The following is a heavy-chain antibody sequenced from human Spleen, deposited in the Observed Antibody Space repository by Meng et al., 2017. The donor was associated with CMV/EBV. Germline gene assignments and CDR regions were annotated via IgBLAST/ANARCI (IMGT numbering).Heavy chain of an antibody. CDR3: AKDHSSSWYAHYYYGMDV. J-gene: IGHJ6*02. V-gene: IGHV3-30*04. CDR2: ISYDGGNK. Sequence: GESLKISCLASRFTFSDFAMFWVRRAPGKGLEWVAGISYDGGNKDYADSVKGRFTISRDNSKNTLYLQMNSLRAEDTAVYYCAKDHSSSWYAHYYYGMDVWGQGTTVTVSS. D-gene: IGHD6-13*01. CDR1: RFTFSDFA.